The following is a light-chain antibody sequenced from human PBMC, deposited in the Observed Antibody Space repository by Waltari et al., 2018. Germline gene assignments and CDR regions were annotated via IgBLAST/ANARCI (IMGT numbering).Light chain of an antibody. Sequence: DIQMTQSPSPLSASVGDRVTITCRASQHISNLVAWFQQKPGKAPKSLVYLISTLQSGVPSRFSGSGSGTNFTLTISSLQPEDFATYYCHQYKSYPITFGPGTKVDIK. J-gene: IGKJ3*01. CDR1: QHISNL. V-gene: IGKV1-16*01. CDR2: LIS. CDR3: HQYKSYPIT.